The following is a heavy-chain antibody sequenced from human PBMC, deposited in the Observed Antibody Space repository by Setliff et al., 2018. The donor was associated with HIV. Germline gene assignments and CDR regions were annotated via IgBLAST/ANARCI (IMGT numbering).Heavy chain of an antibody. J-gene: IGHJ4*02. V-gene: IGHV1-2*02. CDR3: ARDNRTGYSGGWPLDY. CDR2: INPNSGAT. Sequence: ASVKVSCKASGYTFGGYYLHWVRRAPGQGLEWMGWINPNSGATNYAQSFQGRVTMTRDTPISTAYMEIKKLTSDDTAVYYCARDNRTGYSGGWPLDYWGQGTVVTVSS. D-gene: IGHD5-12*01. CDR1: GYTFGGYY.